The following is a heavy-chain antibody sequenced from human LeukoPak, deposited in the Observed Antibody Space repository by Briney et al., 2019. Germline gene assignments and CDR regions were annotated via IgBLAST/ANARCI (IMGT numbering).Heavy chain of an antibody. J-gene: IGHJ3*01. Sequence: GGSLRLSCAASGFTFSSYAMSWVRQAPGKGPEWVSGISASGGRTYYADSVKGRSKNTVYLQMNSLRAEDTAVYYCAKGKVNHDGAFDPWGQGTMVTVSS. D-gene: IGHD1-14*01. CDR1: GFTFSSYA. CDR2: ISASGGRT. V-gene: IGHV3-23*01. CDR3: AKGKVNHDGAFDP.